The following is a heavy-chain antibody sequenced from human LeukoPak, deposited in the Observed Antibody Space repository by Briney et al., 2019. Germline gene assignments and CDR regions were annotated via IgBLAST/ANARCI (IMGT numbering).Heavy chain of an antibody. CDR3: ARGPGRNWDSSGYLDY. J-gene: IGHJ4*02. CDR2: IYYSGST. V-gene: IGHV4-30-4*08. Sequence: SETLSLTCTVSGGSISLYYWSWIRQPPGKGLEWIGYIYYSGSTYYNPSLKSRVTISVDTSKNQFSLKLSSVTAADTAVYYCARGPGRNWDSSGYLDYWGQGTLVTVSS. D-gene: IGHD3-22*01. CDR1: GGSISLYY.